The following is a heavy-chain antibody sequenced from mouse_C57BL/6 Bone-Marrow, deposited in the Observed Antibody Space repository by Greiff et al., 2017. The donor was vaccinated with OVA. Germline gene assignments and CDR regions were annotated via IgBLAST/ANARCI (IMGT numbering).Heavy chain of an antibody. V-gene: IGHV2-9-1*01. CDR1: GFSLTSYA. D-gene: IGHD2-1*01. J-gene: IGHJ2*01. CDR2: IWTGGGT. CDR3: ARTLYYGNYKGYYFDY. Sequence: VKVVESGPGLVAPSQSLSITCTVSGFSLTSYAISWVRQPPGKGLEWLGVIWTGGGTNYNSALKSRLSISKDNSKSQVFLKMNSLQTDDTARYYCARTLYYGNYKGYYFDYWGQGTTLTVSS.